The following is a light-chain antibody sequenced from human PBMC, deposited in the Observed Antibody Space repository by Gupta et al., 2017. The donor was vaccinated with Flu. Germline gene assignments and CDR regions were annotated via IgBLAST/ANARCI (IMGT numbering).Light chain of an antibody. V-gene: IGLV2-23*01. J-gene: IGLJ3*02. CDR2: EGN. Sequence: SALTQLASVSGSHGRSITSSCTETSSDVGNTDLVSWYQQHPGKAPKCLIYEGNKRPSGVSERFSGSKSGNTASLTISGLQAEDEADYYCCSYADSNTIWVFGGGTRLTVL. CDR1: SSDVGNTDL. CDR3: CSYADSNTIWV.